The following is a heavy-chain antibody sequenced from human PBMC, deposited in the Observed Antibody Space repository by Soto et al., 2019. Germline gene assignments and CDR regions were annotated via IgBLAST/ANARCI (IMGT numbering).Heavy chain of an antibody. J-gene: IGHJ4*02. CDR3: ARHRRTTVAKFYFDN. CDR2: IFDSGNA. V-gene: IGHV4-59*08. D-gene: IGHD4-4*01. CDR1: GGSINSYC. Sequence: QVQLQESGPGLVKPSETLSLTCTVSGGSINSYCWSWIRQPPGKGLEWIAYIFDSGNANYNPSLKRRVTISVDPSKDQLSLKLTSVTAADTAVYYCARHRRTTVAKFYFDNWGQGALVTVSS.